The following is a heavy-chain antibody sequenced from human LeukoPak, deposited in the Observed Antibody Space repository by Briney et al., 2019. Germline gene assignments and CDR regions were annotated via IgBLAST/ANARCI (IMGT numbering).Heavy chain of an antibody. D-gene: IGHD3-9*01. J-gene: IGHJ4*02. Sequence: PGGSLRLSCAASGFTFSSYAMLWVRQAPGKGLEWVAVISYDGGNKYYADSVKGRFTISRDNSKNTLSLQMNSLRPEDTAVYYCARETGRGFDYWGQGTLVTVSS. V-gene: IGHV3-30-3*01. CDR2: ISYDGGNK. CDR1: GFTFSSYA. CDR3: ARETGRGFDY.